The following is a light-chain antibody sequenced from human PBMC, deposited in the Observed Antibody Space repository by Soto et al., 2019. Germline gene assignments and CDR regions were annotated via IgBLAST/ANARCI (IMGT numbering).Light chain of an antibody. CDR2: KAS. CDR1: QFMSVW. Sequence: DIQMTQSPSTLSASVGDRVTITCRASQFMSVWLAWYQQKPGTAPKLLIYKASSLESGVPTRFSGSGSGTEFTLTISSLQPDDSATYYCQQYNSFPLTLGPGTKVDIK. CDR3: QQYNSFPLT. J-gene: IGKJ3*01. V-gene: IGKV1-5*03.